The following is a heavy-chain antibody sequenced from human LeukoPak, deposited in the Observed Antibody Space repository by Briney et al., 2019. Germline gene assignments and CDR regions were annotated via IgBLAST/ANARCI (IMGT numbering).Heavy chain of an antibody. CDR2: IYYSGST. CDR3: ARVHWNVRSFDY. D-gene: IGHD1-1*01. Sequence: PSETLSLTCTVSGGSISSGGYYWSWVRQHPGKGLEWIGNIYYSGSTYHNPSLKSRVTISVDTSKNQFSLKVSSVTAADTAVYYCARVHWNVRSFDYWGQGTLVTVSS. CDR1: GGSISSGGYY. J-gene: IGHJ4*02. V-gene: IGHV4-31*03.